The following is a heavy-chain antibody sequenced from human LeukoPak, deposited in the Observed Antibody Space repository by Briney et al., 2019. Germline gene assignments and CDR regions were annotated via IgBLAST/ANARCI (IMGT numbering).Heavy chain of an antibody. V-gene: IGHV4-34*01. CDR3: ARGTTVTTNFDY. CDR1: GGSFSGYY. CDR2: INHSGST. D-gene: IGHD4-17*01. Sequence: SETLSLTCAVYGGSFSGYYWSWIRQPPGKGLEWIGEINHSGSTNYNPSLKSRVTISVDTSKNQFSLKLSSVTAADTAVYYCARGTTVTTNFDYWGQGTLVTVSS. J-gene: IGHJ4*02.